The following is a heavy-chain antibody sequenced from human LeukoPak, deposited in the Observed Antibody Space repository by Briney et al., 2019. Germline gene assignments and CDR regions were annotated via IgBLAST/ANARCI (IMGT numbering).Heavy chain of an antibody. D-gene: IGHD2-15*01. Sequence: GESLQIYCEGSGYSFTSSWIGWVSQMPGKGLEWMGIIYPGDSDIRYSPSFQGQVTISADKSIATAYLQWSSLKASDTAIYYCARGLYCSGGSCRFDYWGQGTLVTVSS. CDR1: GYSFTSSW. CDR3: ARGLYCSGGSCRFDY. CDR2: IYPGDSDI. J-gene: IGHJ4*02. V-gene: IGHV5-51*01.